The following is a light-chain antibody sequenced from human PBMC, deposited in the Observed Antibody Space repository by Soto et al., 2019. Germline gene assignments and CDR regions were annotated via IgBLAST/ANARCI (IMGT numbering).Light chain of an antibody. J-gene: IGLJ2*01. V-gene: IGLV4-60*02. CDR3: ETWDSNTLV. Sequence: QSVLTQSSSASASLGSSVKVTCTLSSGHSSYIIAWHQQQPGKAPRYLMKLEGSGSYNKGSGVPDRFSGSSSGADRYLTISNLQFEDEADYYCETWDSNTLVFGGGTQLTVL. CDR2: LEGSGSY. CDR1: SGHSSYI.